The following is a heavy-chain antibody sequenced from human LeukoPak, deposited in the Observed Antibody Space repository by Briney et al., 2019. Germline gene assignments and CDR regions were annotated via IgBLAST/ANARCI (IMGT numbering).Heavy chain of an antibody. CDR3: ATYKNWVAGDV. J-gene: IGHJ6*02. CDR2: IKEDESEK. CDR1: GFTFSDFW. V-gene: IGHV3-7*01. D-gene: IGHD7-27*01. Sequence: GSLRLSFAASGFTFSDFWMSWVRPAPGKGPGWVANIKEDESEKHYVDSVKGRFTVSRDNAKSSLFLQMNSLRVEDTAVYYCATYKNWVAGDVWGQGTTVSVSS.